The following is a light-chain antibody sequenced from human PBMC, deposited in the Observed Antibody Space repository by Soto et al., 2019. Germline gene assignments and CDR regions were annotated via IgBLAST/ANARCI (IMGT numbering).Light chain of an antibody. Sequence: DIQMTQSPSTLSASVGDRVTITCRASQSISSWLAWYQQKPGKAPKLLIYDASSLEGGVPSRFSGSGSGTEFTLTISSLQPDDFAPYYCQQFNAYPYTFGQGTELEIK. CDR2: DAS. J-gene: IGKJ2*01. CDR3: QQFNAYPYT. V-gene: IGKV1-5*01. CDR1: QSISSW.